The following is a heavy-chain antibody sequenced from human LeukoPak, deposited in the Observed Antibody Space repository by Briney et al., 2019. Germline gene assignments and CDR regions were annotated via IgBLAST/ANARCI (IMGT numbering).Heavy chain of an antibody. CDR1: GFTFSSYA. CDR3: ARDNCSSTSCVDY. CDR2: ISYDGSNK. J-gene: IGHJ4*02. D-gene: IGHD2-2*01. V-gene: IGHV3-30-3*01. Sequence: GGSVRLSCAASGFTFSSYAMHWVRQAPGKGLEWVAVISYDGSNKYYADSVKGRFTISRDNSKNTLYLQMNSLRAEDTAVYYCARDNCSSTSCVDYWGQGTLVTVSS.